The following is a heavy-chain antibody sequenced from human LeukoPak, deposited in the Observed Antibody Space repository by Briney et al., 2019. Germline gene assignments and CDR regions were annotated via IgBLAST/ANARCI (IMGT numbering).Heavy chain of an antibody. V-gene: IGHV4-59*01. D-gene: IGHD3-10*01. CDR1: GGSISSYY. CDR3: ARALRGFGEPFDY. Sequence: SETLSLTCTVSGGSISSYYWSWIRQPPGKGLEWIGYIYYSGSNNYNPSLKSRVTISVDTSKNQFSLKLSSVTAADTAVYYCARALRGFGEPFDYWGQGTLVTVSS. J-gene: IGHJ4*02. CDR2: IYYSGSN.